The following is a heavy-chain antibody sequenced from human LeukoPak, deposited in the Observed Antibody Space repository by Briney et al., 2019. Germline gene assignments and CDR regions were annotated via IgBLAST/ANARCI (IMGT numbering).Heavy chain of an antibody. CDR1: GFTFSSYG. CDR3: AKDHDSNTYYGDWYFDL. D-gene: IGHD1-26*01. Sequence: QTGGSLRLSCAASGFTFSSYGMSWVRQAPGKGLEWVSGISGSGGSTYYADSVKGRFTISRDNSKNTLYLQMNSLRAEDTAVYYCAKDHDSNTYYGDWYFDLWGRGTLVTVSS. CDR2: ISGSGGST. J-gene: IGHJ2*01. V-gene: IGHV3-23*01.